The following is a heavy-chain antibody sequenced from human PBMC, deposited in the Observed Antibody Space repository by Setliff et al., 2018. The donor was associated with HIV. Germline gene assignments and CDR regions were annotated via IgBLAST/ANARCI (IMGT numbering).Heavy chain of an antibody. V-gene: IGHV4-61*09. J-gene: IGHJ4*02. D-gene: IGHD2-15*01. CDR3: ARSGCKGGSCWSHSVMVY. CDR2: IYTTGST. Sequence: KTSETLSLTCTVSGGSIGSGSHYWSWIRQPAGKGLEWIGHIYTTGSTNYNPSLKSRVTISADTSNNQFSLRLTSMTAADSAVYYCARSGCKGGSCWSHSVMVYWGQGALVTVSS. CDR1: GGSIGSGSHY.